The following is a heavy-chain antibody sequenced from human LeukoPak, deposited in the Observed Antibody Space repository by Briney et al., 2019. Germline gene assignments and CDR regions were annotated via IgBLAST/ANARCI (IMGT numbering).Heavy chain of an antibody. V-gene: IGHV4-34*11. CDR2: IYYSGST. CDR1: GGSFSSYY. J-gene: IGHJ3*02. D-gene: IGHD2-15*01. Sequence: SETQSLTCAVYGGSFSSYYWSWIRQPPGKGLEWIGYIYYSGSTNYNPSLTTRSTLSVDTSKTQFTLNLSSVTAATTAVNSFPRVIGDGSDAFYIWGQGTIVTVSS. CDR3: PRVIGDGSDAFYI.